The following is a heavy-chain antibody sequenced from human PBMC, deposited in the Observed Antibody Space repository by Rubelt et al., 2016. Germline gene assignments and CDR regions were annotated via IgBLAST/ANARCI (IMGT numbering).Heavy chain of an antibody. CDR2: IKSKTAGGAT. Sequence: WVGRIKSKTAGGATDYAAPVEDRFTMSRDDSKNTLYLQMNSLKTEDTAVYYCPTKTAMVSDYDYWGQGTLITVSS. CDR3: PTKTAMVSDYDY. V-gene: IGHV3-15*07. D-gene: IGHD5-18*01. J-gene: IGHJ4*02.